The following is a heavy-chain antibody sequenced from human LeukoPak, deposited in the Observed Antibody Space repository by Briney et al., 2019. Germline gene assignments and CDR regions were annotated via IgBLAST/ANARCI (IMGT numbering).Heavy chain of an antibody. V-gene: IGHV4-4*07. CDR3: ARGSQQPYYYYYYMDV. Sequence: SETLSLTCTVSGGSISSYYWSWIRQPAGKGLEWIGRIYTSGSTNYNPSLKSRVTMSVDTSMNQFSLKLSSVTAADTAVYYCARGSQQPYYYYYYMDVWGKGTTVTVSS. CDR2: IYTSGST. CDR1: GGSISSYY. J-gene: IGHJ6*03. D-gene: IGHD6-13*01.